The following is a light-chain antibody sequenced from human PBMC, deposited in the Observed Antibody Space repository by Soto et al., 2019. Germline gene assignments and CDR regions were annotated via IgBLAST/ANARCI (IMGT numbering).Light chain of an antibody. CDR3: SSYTSDSSYV. CDR1: SGDVGLYDY. V-gene: IGLV2-14*01. CDR2: AVS. J-gene: IGLJ1*01. Sequence: QSVLTQPASVSGSPGQSITISCTGTSGDVGLYDYVSWYQQHPGKAPQLMIYAVSNRPSGVSNRFSASKSGNTASLFISGLQAEDEADYYCSSYTSDSSYVFXSGPKLTVL.